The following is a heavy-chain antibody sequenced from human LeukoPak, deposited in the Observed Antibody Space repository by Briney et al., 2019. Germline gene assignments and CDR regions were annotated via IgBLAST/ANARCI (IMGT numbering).Heavy chain of an antibody. Sequence: SETLSLTCTVSGGPLSAYYWTWIRQPPGKGLEWIEYIYDNGNTNYNPSLKSRVTISVDTSKNQFSLKLSSVTAADTAVYYCATGETGSTLGGYWGQGTLVTVSS. CDR2: IYDNGNT. V-gene: IGHV4-59*03. CDR3: ATGETGSTLGGY. D-gene: IGHD1-1*01. J-gene: IGHJ4*02. CDR1: GGPLSAYY.